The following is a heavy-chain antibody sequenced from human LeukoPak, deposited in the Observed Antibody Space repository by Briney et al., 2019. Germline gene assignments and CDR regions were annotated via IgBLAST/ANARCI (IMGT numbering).Heavy chain of an antibody. CDR2: ISYDGSNK. J-gene: IGHJ3*02. CDR3: ARDKQLGYCSGGSCYYDAFDI. Sequence: GRSLRLSCAASGFTFSSYAMHWVRQAPGKGLEWVAVISYDGSNKYYADSVKGRFTISRDNSKNTLYLQMNSPRAEDTAVYYCARDKQLGYCSGGSCYYDAFDIWGQGTMVTVSS. V-gene: IGHV3-30*04. D-gene: IGHD2-15*01. CDR1: GFTFSSYA.